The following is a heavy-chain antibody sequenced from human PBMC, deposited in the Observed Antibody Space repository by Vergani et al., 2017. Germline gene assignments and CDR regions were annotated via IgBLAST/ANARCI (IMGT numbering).Heavy chain of an antibody. D-gene: IGHD6-6*01. CDR1: GFTFSSYS. CDR3: AGSSIAARPWGFGFDY. J-gene: IGHJ4*02. V-gene: IGHV3-21*01. Sequence: EVQLVESGGGLVKPGGSLRLSCAASGFTFSSYSMNWVRQAPGKGLEWVSSISSSSSYIYYADSVKGRFTISRDNAKHSLYLQMNSLRAEDTAVYYCAGSSIAARPWGFGFDYWGQGTLVTVSS. CDR2: ISSSSSYI.